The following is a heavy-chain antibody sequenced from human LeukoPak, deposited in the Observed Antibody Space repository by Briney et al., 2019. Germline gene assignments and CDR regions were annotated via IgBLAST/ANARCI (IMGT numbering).Heavy chain of an antibody. D-gene: IGHD6-19*01. V-gene: IGHV3-9*01. J-gene: IGHJ4*02. Sequence: GRSLRLSCAASGFTFDDYAMHWVRQAPGKGLEWDSGISWNSGSIGYADSVKGRFTISRDDAKNSLYLQMNSLRAEDTALYYCAKDFLIAVAGTGIFDYWGQGTLVTVSS. CDR3: AKDFLIAVAGTGIFDY. CDR1: GFTFDDYA. CDR2: ISWNSGSI.